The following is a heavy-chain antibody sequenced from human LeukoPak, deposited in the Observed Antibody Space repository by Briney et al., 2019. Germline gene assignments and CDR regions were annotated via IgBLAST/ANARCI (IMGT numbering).Heavy chain of an antibody. D-gene: IGHD5-18*01. CDR1: GFTFSSYG. CDR2: ISYDGSNK. Sequence: GGSLRLSCAASGFTFSSYGMHWVRQAPGKGLEWVAVISYDGSNKYYADSVKGRFTISRDNSKNTLYLQMNSLRAEDTAVYYCARDPSSGGYSYGSWISPRGYYFDYWGQGALVTVSS. J-gene: IGHJ4*02. CDR3: ARDPSSGGYSYGSWISPRGYYFDY. V-gene: IGHV3-30*03.